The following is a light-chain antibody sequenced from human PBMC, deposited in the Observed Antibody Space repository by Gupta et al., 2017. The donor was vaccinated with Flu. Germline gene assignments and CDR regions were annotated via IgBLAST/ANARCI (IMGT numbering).Light chain of an antibody. V-gene: IGKV3-15*01. CDR3: QQDNNWPLT. CDR2: GAS. CDR1: QSVITN. Sequence: EIVMTKSPVTLSVSPGERATLSCRASQSVITNLAWYQQKPGQAPRLVIYGASSRATDIPARFSGSGSVTEFTLTISSLQSEDFAIYYCQQDNNWPLTFGGGTKVEIK. J-gene: IGKJ4*01.